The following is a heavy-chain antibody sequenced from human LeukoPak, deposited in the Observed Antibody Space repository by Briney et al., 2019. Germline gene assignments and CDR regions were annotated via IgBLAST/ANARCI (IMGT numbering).Heavy chain of an antibody. D-gene: IGHD3-22*01. CDR1: GGSISSSSYY. J-gene: IGHJ4*02. CDR3: ARYDSRGFDY. CDR2: IYYSGST. V-gene: IGHV4-39*07. Sequence: SETLSLTCTVSGGSISSSSYYWGWIRQPPGKGLEWIGSIYYSGSTYYNPSLKSRVTISVDTSKNQFSLKLSSVTAADTAVYYCARYDSRGFDYWGQGTLVTVSS.